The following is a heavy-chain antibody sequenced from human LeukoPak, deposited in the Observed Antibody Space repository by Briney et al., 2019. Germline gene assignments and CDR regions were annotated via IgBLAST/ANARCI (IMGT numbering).Heavy chain of an antibody. CDR1: GFTFSSYA. CDR2: LSGSGGST. D-gene: IGHD6-19*01. Sequence: GGSLRLSCAASGFTFSSYAMNWVRQAPGKGLEWVSGLSGSGGSTFYADSVKGRFTVSRDNSKNTLYLQVNSLRAEDTAVYYCAKDRQQWLLRGYFDYWGQGTLVTVSS. V-gene: IGHV3-23*01. CDR3: AKDRQQWLLRGYFDY. J-gene: IGHJ4*02.